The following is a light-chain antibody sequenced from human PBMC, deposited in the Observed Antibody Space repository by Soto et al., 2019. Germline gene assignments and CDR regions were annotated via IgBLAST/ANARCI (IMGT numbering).Light chain of an antibody. CDR3: QSYDSSLRV. Sequence: QAVVTQPPSVSGAPGQRVTISCTGSSSNIGAGYDVHWYQQLPGTAPKLLIYGNTNRPSGVPDRFSGSKSDTSASLAITGLQAEDEAAYYCQSYDSSLRVFGGGTKLTVL. CDR1: SSNIGAGYD. V-gene: IGLV1-40*01. CDR2: GNT. J-gene: IGLJ2*01.